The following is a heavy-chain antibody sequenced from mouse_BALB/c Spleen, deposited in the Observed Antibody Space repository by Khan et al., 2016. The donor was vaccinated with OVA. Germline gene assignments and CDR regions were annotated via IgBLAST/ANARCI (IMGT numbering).Heavy chain of an antibody. J-gene: IGHJ3*01. CDR3: TRLAYYYDSEGFAY. D-gene: IGHD1-1*01. CDR1: GFTFSTYG. CDR2: VSTGGSYP. V-gene: IGHV5-6*01. Sequence: EVALVESGGDLVKPGGSLKLSCAASGFTFSTYGMSWVRQTPDKRLEWVATVSTGGSYPYYPDSVQGRFTISRDNAKNTLYLQMSGLKSEDTAIFYCTRLAYYYDSEGFAYWGQGTLVTVSA.